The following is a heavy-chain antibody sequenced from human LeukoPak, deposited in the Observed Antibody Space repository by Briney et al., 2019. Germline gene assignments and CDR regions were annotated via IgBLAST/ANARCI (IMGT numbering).Heavy chain of an antibody. D-gene: IGHD3-10*01. CDR1: GFTFSSYAM. CDR3: AVASGSYYNA. Sequence: LRLSCAASGFTFSSYAMHWVRQPPGKGLEWIGYIYHSGSTYYNPSLRSRVTISVDGSKNQFSLMLNSVTAADTAVYYCAVASGSYYNAWGQGTLVTVSA. V-gene: IGHV4-30-2*01. CDR2: IYHSGST. J-gene: IGHJ5*02.